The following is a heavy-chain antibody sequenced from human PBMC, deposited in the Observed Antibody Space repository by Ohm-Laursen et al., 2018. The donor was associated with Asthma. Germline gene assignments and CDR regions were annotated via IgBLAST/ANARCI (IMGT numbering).Heavy chain of an antibody. Sequence: GASVKVSCKASGYSLSSNAISWVRQAPGQRPEWMGWIYIANTNYAPKFRDRVTLTTDTSTNTLYMDLRSLRSDDTAVYYCVRDVVDRFDHWGQGSLVIVSS. CDR1: GYSLSSNA. J-gene: IGHJ4*02. D-gene: IGHD2-21*01. V-gene: IGHV1-18*04. CDR2: IYIANT. CDR3: VRDVVDRFDH.